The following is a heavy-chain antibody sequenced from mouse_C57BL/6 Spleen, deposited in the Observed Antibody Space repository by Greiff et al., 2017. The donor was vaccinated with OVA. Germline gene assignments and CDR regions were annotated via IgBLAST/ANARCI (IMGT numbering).Heavy chain of an antibody. J-gene: IGHJ4*01. Sequence: QVQLQQPGAELVKPGASVKLSCKASGYTFTSYWMQWVKQRPGQGLEWIGEIDPSDSYTNYNQKFKGKATLTVDTSSSTAYMQLSSLTSEDSAVYYGAPVYSTTSYYAMDDWGQGTSVTVSS. D-gene: IGHD2-5*01. CDR2: IDPSDSYT. CDR1: GYTFTSYW. V-gene: IGHV1-50*01. CDR3: APVYSTTSYYAMDD.